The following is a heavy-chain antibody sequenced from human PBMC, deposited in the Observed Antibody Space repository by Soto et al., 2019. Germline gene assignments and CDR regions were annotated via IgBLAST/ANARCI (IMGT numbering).Heavy chain of an antibody. CDR2: IKSKTEGGTT. V-gene: IGHV3-15*01. D-gene: IGHD3-3*01. J-gene: IGHJ4*02. CDR1: GFTFSNAW. Sequence: PGGSLRLSCAASGFTFSNAWMSWVRQAPGKGLEWVGRIKSKTEGGTTDYAAPVKGRFTISRDDSKNTLYLQMNSLKTEDTAVYYCTTTYYDSSSWGQGTLVTVSS. CDR3: TTTYYDSSS.